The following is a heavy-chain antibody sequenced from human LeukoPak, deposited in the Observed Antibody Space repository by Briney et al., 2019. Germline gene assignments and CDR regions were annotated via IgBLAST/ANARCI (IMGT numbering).Heavy chain of an antibody. CDR3: ASTRGLSGAFDI. CDR2: ISSSSSYI. V-gene: IGHV3-21*01. D-gene: IGHD1-26*01. J-gene: IGHJ3*02. Sequence: GGSLRLSCAASGFTFSSYSMNWVRQAPGKGLEWVSSISSSSSYIYYADSVKGRFTISRDNAKSSLYLQMNSLRAEDTAVHYCASTRGLSGAFDIWGQGTMVTVSS. CDR1: GFTFSSYS.